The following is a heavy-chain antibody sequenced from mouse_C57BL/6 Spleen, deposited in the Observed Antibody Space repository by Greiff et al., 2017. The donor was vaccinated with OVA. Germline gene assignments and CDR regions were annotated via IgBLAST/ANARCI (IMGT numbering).Heavy chain of an antibody. Sequence: QVQLQQPGAELVKPGASVKLSCKASGYTFTIYWMHWVKQSPGQGLEWIGMIHPNSGSTNYNEKFKSKATLTVDKSSSTAYMQLSSLTSEDSAVYYCARSGVVEYFGVWGTGTTVTVSS. V-gene: IGHV1-64*01. D-gene: IGHD1-1*01. J-gene: IGHJ1*03. CDR2: IHPNSGST. CDR3: ARSGVVEYFGV. CDR1: GYTFTIYW.